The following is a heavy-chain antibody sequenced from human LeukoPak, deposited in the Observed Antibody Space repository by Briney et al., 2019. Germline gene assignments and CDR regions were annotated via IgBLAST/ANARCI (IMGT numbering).Heavy chain of an antibody. J-gene: IGHJ4*02. V-gene: IGHV5-51*01. Sequence: GESLKISCQGSGYSFTTYWIGWVRQMPGKGLEWMGIIYPGDSHTRYSPSFQGQVTISADKSITTAYLQWSSLKASDTAMYYCARRRAATDDFDYWGQGTLVTVSS. D-gene: IGHD6-13*01. CDR1: GYSFTTYW. CDR3: ARRRAATDDFDY. CDR2: IYPGDSHT.